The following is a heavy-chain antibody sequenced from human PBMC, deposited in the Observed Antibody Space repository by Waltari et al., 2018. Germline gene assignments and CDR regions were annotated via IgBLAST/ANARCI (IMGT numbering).Heavy chain of an antibody. Sequence: EVQLEESGGGLVQPGGALSLPCAASGFTFSSYAMSWVRQAPGKGLDWVSGISGSGVCTYYVDSVKGRFNISRDNSRNTLDLQMNSLRAEDTAVYYCAKGGGYFGSGTYYKNNWFDPWGQGTRVTVSS. V-gene: IGHV3-23*04. CDR3: AKGGGYFGSGTYYKNNWFDP. J-gene: IGHJ5*02. CDR2: ISGSGVCT. CDR1: GFTFSSYA. D-gene: IGHD3-10*01.